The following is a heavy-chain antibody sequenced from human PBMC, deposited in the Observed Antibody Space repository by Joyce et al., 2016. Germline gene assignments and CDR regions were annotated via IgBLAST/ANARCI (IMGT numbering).Heavy chain of an antibody. CDR3: AKVGSGWYELAN. CDR1: GFPFSSYT. CDR2: IISSSKNI. J-gene: IGHJ4*02. V-gene: IGHV3-21*01. D-gene: IGHD6-19*01. Sequence: EVQLVESGGGLVKPGGSLRLSCSASGFPFSSYTMHWVRQAPGKGLEWFSSIISSSKNIYYSDSVKGRFTISRDNAKNSLFLQMNSLRVEDTAVYYCAKVGSGWYELANWGQGTLVTVSS.